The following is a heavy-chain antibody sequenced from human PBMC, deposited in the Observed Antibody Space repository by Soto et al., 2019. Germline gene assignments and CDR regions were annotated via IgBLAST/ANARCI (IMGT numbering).Heavy chain of an antibody. CDR1: GFTFSSSW. CDR2: IKPDGSQE. Sequence: EVQVVESGGGFVQPGGSLRLSCEASGFTFSSSWMTWVRQAPGKGLEWVAFIKPDGSQEYHVESVKGRFTISRDNAQNSVYLQMNSLKDEDTAVYYCARYESVQGWIDPWGQGTLVTVSS. V-gene: IGHV3-7*03. CDR3: ARYESVQGWIDP. D-gene: IGHD3-3*01. J-gene: IGHJ5*02.